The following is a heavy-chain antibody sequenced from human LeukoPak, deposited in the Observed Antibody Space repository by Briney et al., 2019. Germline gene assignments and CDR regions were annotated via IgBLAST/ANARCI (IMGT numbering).Heavy chain of an antibody. CDR2: IYSGGST. CDR1: GFTVINNY. J-gene: IGHJ4*02. CDR3: AKADNYYDSSGYPDY. Sequence: GGSLRLSCAASGFTVINNYMSWVRQAPGKGLEWVSVIYSGGSTYYADSVKGRFTISRDNFKNTLYLQMNSLRAEDTAVYYCAKADNYYDSSGYPDYWGQGTLVTVSS. V-gene: IGHV3-53*01. D-gene: IGHD3-22*01.